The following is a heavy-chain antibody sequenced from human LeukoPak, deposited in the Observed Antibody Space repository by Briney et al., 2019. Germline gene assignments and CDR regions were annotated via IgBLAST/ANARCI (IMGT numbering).Heavy chain of an antibody. D-gene: IGHD3-10*01. CDR1: GFTFSNYN. CDR3: AKYYYISGTYQAFDY. V-gene: IGHV3-21*01. J-gene: IGHJ4*02. CDR2: ISSSNNYI. Sequence: PGGSLRLSCAASGFTFSNYNMNWVRQAPGKGLEWVSSISSSNNYIYYADSVKGRFTISRDNAKNSLYLQMASLRAEDTAVYYCAKYYYISGTYQAFDYWGQGTLVTVSS.